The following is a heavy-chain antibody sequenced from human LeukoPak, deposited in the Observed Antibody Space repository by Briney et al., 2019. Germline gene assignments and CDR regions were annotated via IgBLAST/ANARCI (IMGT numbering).Heavy chain of an antibody. CDR2: IIPIFGTA. D-gene: IGHD3-3*01. CDR3: ARGAWYDYDFWSGYQNWFDP. V-gene: IGHV1-69*13. Sequence: GASVKVSCKASGGTFSSYAISWVRQAPGQGLEWMGGIIPIFGTANYAQKFQGRVTITADESTSTAYMELSSLRSEDTAVYYCARGAWYDYDFWSGYQNWFDPWGQGTLVTVFS. CDR1: GGTFSSYA. J-gene: IGHJ5*02.